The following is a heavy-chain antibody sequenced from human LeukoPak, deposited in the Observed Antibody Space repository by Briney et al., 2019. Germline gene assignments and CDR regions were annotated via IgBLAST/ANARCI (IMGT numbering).Heavy chain of an antibody. CDR3: ARAEMATTYDAFDI. J-gene: IGHJ3*02. Sequence: PSETLSLTCGVYGGSFRNYFWTWIRQPPGKGLEWIGEINHLGNTNYNPSLKSRVTMSIDTSNNQFSLNLSSVSAADTAVYYCARAEMATTYDAFDIWGQGTMVTVSS. CDR1: GGSFRNYF. CDR2: INHLGNT. D-gene: IGHD5-24*01. V-gene: IGHV4-34*01.